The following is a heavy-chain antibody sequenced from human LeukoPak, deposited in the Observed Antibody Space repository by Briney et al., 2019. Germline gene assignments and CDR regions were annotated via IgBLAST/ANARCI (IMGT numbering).Heavy chain of an antibody. V-gene: IGHV4-34*01. D-gene: IGHD6-13*01. J-gene: IGHJ4*02. CDR3: ARGPGPYSSSFDY. CDR1: GGSFSGYY. CDR2: INHSGST. Sequence: SETLSLTCAVYGGSFSGYYWNWIRQPPGKGLEWIGEINHSGSTNYNPSLKSRVTISVDTSKNQFSLKLSSVTAADTAVYYCARGPGPYSSSFDYWGQGTLVTVSS.